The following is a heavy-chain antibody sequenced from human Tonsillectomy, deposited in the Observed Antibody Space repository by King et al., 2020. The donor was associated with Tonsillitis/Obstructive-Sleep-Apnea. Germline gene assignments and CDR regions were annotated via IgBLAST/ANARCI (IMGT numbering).Heavy chain of an antibody. D-gene: IGHD3-22*01. CDR3: AKEVYYYDSSGYWGYYYYYGMDV. Sequence: VQLVESGGGVVQPGRSLRLSCAASGFTFSSYAMHWVRQAPGKGPEWVAVISYDGSNKYYADSVKGRFTISRDNSKNTLYLQMNSLRAEDTAVYYCAKEVYYYDSSGYWGYYYYYGMDVWGQGTTVTVSS. J-gene: IGHJ6*02. CDR2: ISYDGSNK. CDR1: GFTFSSYA. V-gene: IGHV3-30*18.